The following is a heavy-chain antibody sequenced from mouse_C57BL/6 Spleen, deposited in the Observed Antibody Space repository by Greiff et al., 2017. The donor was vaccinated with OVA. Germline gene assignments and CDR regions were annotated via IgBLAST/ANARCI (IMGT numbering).Heavy chain of an antibody. CDR1: GFNIKDYY. CDR3: TTGWYYGSSPHYYAMDY. J-gene: IGHJ4*01. D-gene: IGHD1-1*01. CDR2: IDPEDGDT. V-gene: IGHV14-1*01. Sequence: EVQLQQSGAELVRPGASVKLSCTASGFNIKDYYMHWVKQRPEQGLEWIGRIDPEDGDTDYAPKFQGKATMTADTSSNTAYLQLSSLTLEDTAVYYCTTGWYYGSSPHYYAMDYWGQGTSVTVSS.